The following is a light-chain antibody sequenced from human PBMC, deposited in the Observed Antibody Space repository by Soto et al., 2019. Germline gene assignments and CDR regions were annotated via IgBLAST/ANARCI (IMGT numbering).Light chain of an antibody. Sequence: QSALTQPASVSGSPGQSITISCTGTSSDVGGYNYVSWYQHHPGKAPKLMIYDVSNRPSGVSNRFSGSKSGNTASLIISGLPAEDEEDYYGSSYTSSSTLSTYVFGTGTKLTVL. CDR2: DVS. J-gene: IGLJ1*01. V-gene: IGLV2-14*03. CDR1: SSDVGGYNY. CDR3: SSYTSSSTLSTYV.